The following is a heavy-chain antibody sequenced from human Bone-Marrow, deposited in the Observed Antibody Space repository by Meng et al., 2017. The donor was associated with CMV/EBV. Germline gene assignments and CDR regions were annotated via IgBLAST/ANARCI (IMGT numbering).Heavy chain of an antibody. J-gene: IGHJ4*02. Sequence: GGSLRLSCAASGFTFSDYYMSWIRQAPGKGLEWVSYVSSTGYTIYFADSVKGRFTISRDNAKNSLYLQMSSLRAEDTAVYYCARERFFGVVTYIDYWGQGTLVTVSS. V-gene: IGHV3-11*04. D-gene: IGHD3-3*01. CDR3: ARERFFGVVTYIDY. CDR1: GFTFSDYY. CDR2: VSSTGYTI.